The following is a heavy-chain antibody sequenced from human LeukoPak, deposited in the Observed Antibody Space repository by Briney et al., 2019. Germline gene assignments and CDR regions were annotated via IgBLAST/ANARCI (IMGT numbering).Heavy chain of an antibody. CDR2: IVVGTGKT. CDR3: AATSIRMVQRIIYYGKDV. V-gene: IGHV1-58*01. D-gene: IGHD3-10*01. Sequence: HAASVKVSCKASGFTNSNSSVQWVRQARGQRPEWIGWIVVGTGKTNYAQRLQERVTITRDMSTGTVDMELSSLRSEDTAVYYCAATSIRMVQRIIYYGKDVWGQGTTVTVSS. J-gene: IGHJ6*02. CDR1: GFTNSNSS.